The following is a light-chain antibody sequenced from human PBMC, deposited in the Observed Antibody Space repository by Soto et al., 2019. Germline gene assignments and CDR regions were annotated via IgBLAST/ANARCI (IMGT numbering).Light chain of an antibody. CDR3: QQGYSSPIT. Sequence: DIQMTQSQSSLSASVGDRVTITCRASQSIGKHLNWYQQKPGKAPKFLIYGASTLQSGVPSRFSGSGSGTDFTLTVNSLQPEDFATYYCQQGYSSPITFGQGTRLEIK. V-gene: IGKV1-39*01. J-gene: IGKJ5*01. CDR2: GAS. CDR1: QSIGKH.